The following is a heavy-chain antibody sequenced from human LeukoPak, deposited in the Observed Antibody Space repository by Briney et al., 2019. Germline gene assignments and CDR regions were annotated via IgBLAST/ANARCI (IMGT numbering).Heavy chain of an antibody. Sequence: SVKVSCKASGGTFSSYAISWVRQAPGQGLEWMGGIIPIFGTASYAQKFQGRVTITADESTSTAYMELSSLRSEDTAVYYCARDAERWLQGGYYYYGMDVWGQGTTVTVSS. CDR2: IIPIFGTA. V-gene: IGHV1-69*13. CDR1: GGTFSSYA. D-gene: IGHD5-24*01. CDR3: ARDAERWLQGGYYYYGMDV. J-gene: IGHJ6*02.